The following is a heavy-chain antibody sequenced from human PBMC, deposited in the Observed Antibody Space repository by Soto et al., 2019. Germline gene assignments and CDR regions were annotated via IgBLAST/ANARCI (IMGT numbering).Heavy chain of an antibody. D-gene: IGHD3-22*01. CDR1: GYTFTSYG. V-gene: IGHV1-18*01. CDR3: ARPNYYDSSAAFDC. CDR2: ISAYNGNT. J-gene: IGHJ4*02. Sequence: ASVKVSCKASGYTFTSYGISWVRQAPGQGLEWMGWISAYNGNTNYAQKFQGRVTMTRDTSTSTVYMELSSLRSEDTAVYYCARPNYYDSSAAFDCWGQGTLVTVSS.